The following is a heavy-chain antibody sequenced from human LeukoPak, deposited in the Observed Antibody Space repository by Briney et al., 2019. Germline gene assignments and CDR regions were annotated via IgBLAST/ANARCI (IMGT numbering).Heavy chain of an antibody. D-gene: IGHD1-26*01. J-gene: IGHJ4*02. Sequence: SETLSLTCAVSGYSISSGYYWGWIRQPPGKGLEWIGSIYHSGSTYYNPSLKSRVTISVDTSKNQFSLKLPSVTAAGTAVYYCARLTGSYCFDYWGQGTLVTVSS. CDR1: GYSISSGYY. V-gene: IGHV4-38-2*01. CDR2: IYHSGST. CDR3: ARLTGSYCFDY.